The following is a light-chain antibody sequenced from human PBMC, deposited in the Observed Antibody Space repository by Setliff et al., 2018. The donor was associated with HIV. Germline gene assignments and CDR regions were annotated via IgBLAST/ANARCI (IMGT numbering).Light chain of an antibody. J-gene: IGLJ2*01. CDR3: SSYTSSNTLV. CDR2: DVT. V-gene: IGLV2-14*03. CDR1: SSDVGVYNY. Sequence: QSALTQPASVSGSPGQSITISCTGTSSDVGVYNYVSWYQQHPGKAPKLMIYDVTKRPSGVSNRFSGSKSGNRASLSISGLQAEDEADYYCSSYTSSNTLVFGGGTKGTVL.